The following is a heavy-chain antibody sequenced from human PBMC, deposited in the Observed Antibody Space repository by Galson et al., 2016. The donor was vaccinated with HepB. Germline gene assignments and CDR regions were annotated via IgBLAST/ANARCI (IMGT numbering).Heavy chain of an antibody. V-gene: IGHV3-23*01. CDR3: AKVLGAGYCGGSSCAMDV. Sequence: SLRLSCAVSGFTVSTYYMSWVRQAPGKGLEWVSTISSSGGSTYFADSVKGRFTISRDNSKNTLYLQMNSLRAEDTAVHYCAKVLGAGYCGGSSCAMDVWGQGTTVTVSS. CDR2: ISSSGGST. CDR1: GFTVSTYY. D-gene: IGHD2-15*01. J-gene: IGHJ6*02.